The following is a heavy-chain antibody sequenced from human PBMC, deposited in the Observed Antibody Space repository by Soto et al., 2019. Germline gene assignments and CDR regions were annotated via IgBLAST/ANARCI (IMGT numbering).Heavy chain of an antibody. CDR3: ARVVGGYCSGGSCYDYGMDV. CDR2: MNPNSGNT. Sequence: ASVKVSCKASGYTFTSYDINWVRQATRQGLEWMGWMNPNSGNTGYAQKFQGRVTMTRNTSISTAYMELSSLRSEDTAVYYCARVVGGYCSGGSCYDYGMDVWGQGTTVTVSS. D-gene: IGHD2-15*01. J-gene: IGHJ6*02. CDR1: GYTFTSYD. V-gene: IGHV1-8*01.